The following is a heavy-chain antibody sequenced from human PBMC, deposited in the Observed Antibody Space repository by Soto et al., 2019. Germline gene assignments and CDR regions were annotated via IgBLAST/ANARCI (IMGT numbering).Heavy chain of an antibody. J-gene: IGHJ3*02. CDR3: AKDYDILTGPRAFDI. D-gene: IGHD3-9*01. CDR2: ISGSGGST. Sequence: GGSLRLSCAASGFTFSSYAMSWVRQAPGKGLEWVSAISGSGGSTYYADSVKGRFTISRDNSKNTLYLQMNSLRAEGTAVYYCAKDYDILTGPRAFDIWGQGTMVTVSS. V-gene: IGHV3-23*01. CDR1: GFTFSSYA.